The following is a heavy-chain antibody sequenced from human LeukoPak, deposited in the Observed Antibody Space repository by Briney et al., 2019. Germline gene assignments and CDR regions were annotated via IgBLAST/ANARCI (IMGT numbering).Heavy chain of an antibody. CDR1: GFIFSNYA. V-gene: IGHV3-64D*06. J-gene: IGHJ4*02. D-gene: IGHD6-19*01. Sequence: PGGSLRLSRSASGFIFSNYAMHWVRQAPGKGLEYVSAISSNGGSTYYADSVKGRFTISRDNSKNTLYLQMSSLRAEDTAVYYCVKGKGIAVTSLDYWGQGTLVTVSS. CDR2: ISSNGGST. CDR3: VKGKGIAVTSLDY.